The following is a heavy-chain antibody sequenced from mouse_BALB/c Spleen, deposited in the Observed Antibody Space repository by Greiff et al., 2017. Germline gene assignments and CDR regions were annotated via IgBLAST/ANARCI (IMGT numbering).Heavy chain of an antibody. J-gene: IGHJ4*01. CDR1: GFNINDYY. D-gene: IGHD2-4*01. Sequence: EVHLVESGAELVRPGASVKLSCKASGFNINDYYMHWVKQRPEQGLEWIGWIDPENGNTIYDPKFQGKASITADTSSNTAYLQLSSLTSEDTAVYYSDRRDYDGDYYAMDYWGQGTSVTVSS. CDR3: DRRDYDGDYYAMDY. V-gene: IGHV14-1*02. CDR2: IDPENGNT.